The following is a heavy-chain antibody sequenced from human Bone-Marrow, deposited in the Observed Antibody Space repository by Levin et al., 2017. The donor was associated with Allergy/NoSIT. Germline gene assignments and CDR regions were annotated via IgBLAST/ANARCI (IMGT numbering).Heavy chain of an antibody. CDR1: GYTLTELS. Sequence: GESLKISCKVSGYTLTELSIHWVRQVHGKGLEWMGGFDPEDDKIVYAQKFQGRVTMIEDTSTDIAYMELSSLRSDDTAVYYCATCLPWRTNGKFGIGVWGQGTTVTVSS. J-gene: IGHJ6*02. CDR2: FDPEDDKI. D-gene: IGHD2-8*01. CDR3: ATCLPWRTNGKFGIGV. V-gene: IGHV1-24*01.